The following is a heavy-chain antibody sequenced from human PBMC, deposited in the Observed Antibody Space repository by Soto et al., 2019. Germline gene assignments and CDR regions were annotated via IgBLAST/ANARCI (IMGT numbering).Heavy chain of an antibody. CDR2: ISYDGSNK. D-gene: IGHD3-10*01. CDR3: ARLKTESMAPSYFDY. V-gene: IGHV3-30-3*01. J-gene: IGHJ4*02. Sequence: GGSLRLSCAASGFTFSSYAMHWVRQAPGKGLEWVAVISYDGSNKYYADSVKGRFTISRDNSKNTLYLQMNSLRAEDTAVYYCARLKTESMAPSYFDYWGQGTLVTVSS. CDR1: GFTFSSYA.